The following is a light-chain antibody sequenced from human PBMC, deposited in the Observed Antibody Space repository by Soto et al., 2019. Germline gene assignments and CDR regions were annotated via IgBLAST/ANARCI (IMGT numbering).Light chain of an antibody. V-gene: IGKV1-33*01. J-gene: IGKJ4*01. Sequence: DIQVSQSPPTLSASVGDRVTITCQASEHINNYLNWYQQIPGKAPKLLIYDASNLAAGAPSRFSGSGSGTAFTFAISGLQPDDVATYYCQQYDSLPLTFGGGTKVDI. CDR1: EHINNY. CDR2: DAS. CDR3: QQYDSLPLT.